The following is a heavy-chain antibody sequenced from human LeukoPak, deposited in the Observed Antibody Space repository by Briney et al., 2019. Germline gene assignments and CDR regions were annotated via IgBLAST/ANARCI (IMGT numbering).Heavy chain of an antibody. CDR3: ARMVTTIVGAPFDY. D-gene: IGHD1-26*01. V-gene: IGHV4-34*01. CDR2: INHSGST. J-gene: IGHJ4*02. Sequence: PSETLSLTCAVYGGSFSGYYWSWIRQPPGKGLEWIGEINHSGSTNYNPSLKSRVTISVDTSKNQFSLKVSSVTAADTAVYYCARMVTTIVGAPFDYWGQGTLVTVSS. CDR1: GGSFSGYY.